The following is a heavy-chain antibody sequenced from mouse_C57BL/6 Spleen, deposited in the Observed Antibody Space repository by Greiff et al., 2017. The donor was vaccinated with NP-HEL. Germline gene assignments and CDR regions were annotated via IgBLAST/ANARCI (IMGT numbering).Heavy chain of an antibody. D-gene: IGHD2-10*01. Sequence: EVKLMESGPGLVKPSQTVFLTCTVTGISITTGNYRWSWIRQFPGNKLEWIGYIYYSGTITYNPSLTSRTTITRDTPKNQFFLEMNSLTAEDTATYYCARTSYYGNWYFDVWGTGTTVTVSS. CDR2: IYYSGTI. V-gene: IGHV3-5*01. CDR3: ARTSYYGNWYFDV. CDR1: GISITTGNYR. J-gene: IGHJ1*03.